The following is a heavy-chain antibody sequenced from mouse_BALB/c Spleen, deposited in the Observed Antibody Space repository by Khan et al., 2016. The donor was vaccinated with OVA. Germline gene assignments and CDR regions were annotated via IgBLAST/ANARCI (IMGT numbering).Heavy chain of an antibody. Sequence: EVQLQESGPGLVKPSQSLSLTCTVTGYSITSDYAWNWIRQFPGNKLEWMGYMHYSGSTSYNPSLKSRISTTRDSSKNQFFLHLNSLASEDTATYYCARWFAYWGQGALVTVSA. CDR2: MHYSGST. J-gene: IGHJ3*01. CDR3: ARWFAY. CDR1: GYSITSDYA. V-gene: IGHV3-2*02.